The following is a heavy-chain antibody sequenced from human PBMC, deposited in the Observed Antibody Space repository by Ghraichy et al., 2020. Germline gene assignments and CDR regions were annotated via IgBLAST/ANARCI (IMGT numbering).Heavy chain of an antibody. V-gene: IGHV4-4*07. CDR3: ARSYDYIWGSHRFGLDV. Sequence: SETLSLTCSVSGDSINGFYWSWIRQPAGKGLQWIGHIFASGNTNYSSSLKSRVTMSTDTSKNQVSLRVQSVTAADTAVYYCARSYDYIWGSHRFGLDVWGQGTTVTVSS. D-gene: IGHD3-16*01. CDR1: GDSINGFY. J-gene: IGHJ6*02. CDR2: IFASGNT.